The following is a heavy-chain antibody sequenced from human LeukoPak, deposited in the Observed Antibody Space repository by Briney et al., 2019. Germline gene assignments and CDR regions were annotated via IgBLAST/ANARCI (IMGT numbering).Heavy chain of an antibody. V-gene: IGHV1-18*01. Sequence: GASVKVSCKASGYTFTTYGISWVRQAPGQGLEWMGWISAYNGNTNYAQKLQGRVTMTTDTSTSTAYMELRSLRSEGTAVYYCAISTVTTLAHHDYWGQGTLVTVSS. D-gene: IGHD4-17*01. CDR3: AISTVTTLAHHDY. CDR1: GYTFTTYG. J-gene: IGHJ4*02. CDR2: ISAYNGNT.